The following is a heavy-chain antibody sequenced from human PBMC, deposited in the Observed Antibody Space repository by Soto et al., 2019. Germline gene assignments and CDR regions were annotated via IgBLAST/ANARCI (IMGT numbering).Heavy chain of an antibody. Sequence: QVHLVQYGAEVKKPGASVKVSCKGSGYAFTTYGITWVRQAPGQGLEWMGWISAHNGNTNYAQKLQGRVTVTRDTTTSTASMELRSLRSDDTAVYYCARGRDGDYWGQGALVTVSS. D-gene: IGHD6-6*01. CDR1: GYAFTTYG. CDR2: ISAHNGNT. J-gene: IGHJ4*02. CDR3: ARGRDGDY. V-gene: IGHV1-18*01.